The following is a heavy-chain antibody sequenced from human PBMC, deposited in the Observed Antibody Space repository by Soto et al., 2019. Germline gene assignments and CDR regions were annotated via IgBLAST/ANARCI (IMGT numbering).Heavy chain of an antibody. CDR1: GFNFSTFA. CDR3: AKDQPPVVVPSPRQSYYYDDMDV. J-gene: IGHJ6*02. V-gene: IGHV3-30*04. Sequence: QVPVVESGGGVVQPGRSLRLSCAASGFNFSTFAMHWVRQAPGKGLEWVAVISFDGSKKYYADSVKSRLTISRDNSKNKLYLKMNSLRAEDTAVYYCAKDQPPVVVPSPRQSYYYDDMDVWGQGTTVTVSS. CDR2: ISFDGSKK. D-gene: IGHD2-2*01.